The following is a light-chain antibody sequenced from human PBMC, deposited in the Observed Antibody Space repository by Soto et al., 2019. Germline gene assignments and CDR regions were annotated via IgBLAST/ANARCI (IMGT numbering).Light chain of an antibody. J-gene: IGKJ5*01. V-gene: IGKV1-16*01. CDR3: QHYNVYPIT. CDR1: QGISNY. CDR2: AAS. Sequence: DIQMTQSPSSLAASVGDNVNSTCRASQGISNYVAWFQQKPGRAPKPLIYAASSLRSGLPSRFSGSGSGTEFTLTITSLQPEDCATYYCQHYNVYPITFGQGTRVEIK.